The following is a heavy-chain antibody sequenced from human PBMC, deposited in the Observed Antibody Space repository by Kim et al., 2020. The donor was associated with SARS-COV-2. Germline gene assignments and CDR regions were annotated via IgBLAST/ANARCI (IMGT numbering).Heavy chain of an antibody. CDR2: IYHSGST. V-gene: IGHV4-30-2*01. D-gene: IGHD2-2*01. J-gene: IGHJ4*02. CDR3: ARRYCSSTSCLFDY. Sequence: SETLSLTCAVSGGSISSGGYSWSWIRQPPGKGLEWIGYIYHSGSTYYNPSLKSRVTISVDRSKNQFSLKLSSVTAADTAVYYCARRYCSSTSCLFDYWGQGTLVTVSS. CDR1: GGSISSGGYS.